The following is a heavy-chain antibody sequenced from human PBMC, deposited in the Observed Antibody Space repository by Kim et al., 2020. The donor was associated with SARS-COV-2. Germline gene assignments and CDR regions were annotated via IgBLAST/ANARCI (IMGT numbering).Heavy chain of an antibody. D-gene: IGHD3-10*01. Sequence: GGSLRLSCAASGFTVSSNYMSWVRQAPGKGLEWVSVIYSGGSTYYADSVKGRFTISRDNSKNTLYLQMNSLRAEDTAVYYCARVAGVEVRYGMDVWGQGTTVTVSS. J-gene: IGHJ6*02. CDR1: GFTVSSNY. V-gene: IGHV3-53*01. CDR3: ARVAGVEVRYGMDV. CDR2: IYSGGST.